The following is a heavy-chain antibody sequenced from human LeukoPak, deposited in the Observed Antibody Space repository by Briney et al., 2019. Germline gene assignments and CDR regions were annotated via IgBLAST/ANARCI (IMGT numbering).Heavy chain of an antibody. CDR3: ARQDTITTPGVDS. D-gene: IGHD3-3*01. V-gene: IGHV4-39*01. Sequence: SETLSLTCTVSGGSIRSSYYYWGWIRQPPGKGLEWIGSIYDSGSTYYNPSLKSRVTISVDTSKNQFSLKLSSVTAADTAVYYCARQDTITTPGVDSWGQGTPVTVSS. J-gene: IGHJ4*02. CDR2: IYDSGST. CDR1: GGSIRSSYYY.